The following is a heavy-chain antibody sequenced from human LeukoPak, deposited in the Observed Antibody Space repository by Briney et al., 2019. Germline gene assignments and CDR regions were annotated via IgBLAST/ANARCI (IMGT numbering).Heavy chain of an antibody. D-gene: IGHD2-8*01. J-gene: IGHJ4*02. CDR3: ARTKAAHMGSDY. CDR1: GFTFSIYT. V-gene: IGHV3-21*01. CDR2: ISSKSTDI. Sequence: GGSLRLSCAASGFTFSIYTMNWVRQAPGKGLEWVSAISSKSTDIHYADSMKGRFTISRDNAKNSLYLQMNSLRVDDTAVYYRARTKAAHMGSDYWGQGTLVTVSS.